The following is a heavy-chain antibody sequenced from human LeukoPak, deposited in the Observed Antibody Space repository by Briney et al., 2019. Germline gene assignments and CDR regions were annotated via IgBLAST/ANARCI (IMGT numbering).Heavy chain of an antibody. D-gene: IGHD3-10*01. J-gene: IGHJ4*02. Sequence: ASVKVSCKASGYTFTSHGISWVRQAPGQGLEWMGWISTYNGNTNYAQKLQGRVSMTTDTSTSTAYMDLRSLTSEDMAVYHCARDGRRHGSGSYSVGFDYWGQGTLVTVSS. CDR2: ISTYNGNT. CDR1: GYTFTSHG. V-gene: IGHV1-18*03. CDR3: ARDGRRHGSGSYSVGFDY.